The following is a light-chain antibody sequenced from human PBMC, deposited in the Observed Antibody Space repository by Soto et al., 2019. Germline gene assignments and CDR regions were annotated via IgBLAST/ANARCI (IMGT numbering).Light chain of an antibody. V-gene: IGKV3-11*01. CDR3: QQRSNWPIT. CDR1: QSVSSN. Sequence: EVVMTQSPDTLSVSPGERATLSCRASQSVSSNLAWYQQKLGQAPRLLIYDTSNRATGIPARFSGSGSGTDFTLTINNLDPEDFAVYYCQQRSNWPITFGQGTRREIK. CDR2: DTS. J-gene: IGKJ5*01.